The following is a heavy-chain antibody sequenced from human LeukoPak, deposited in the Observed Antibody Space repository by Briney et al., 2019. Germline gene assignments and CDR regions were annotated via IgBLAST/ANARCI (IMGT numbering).Heavy chain of an antibody. CDR2: IYYSGST. Sequence: SETLSLTCTVSGGSISSYYWSWIRQPPGKGLEWIGYIYYSGSTNYNPSLKSRVTISVDTSKNQFSLKLSSVTAADTAVYYCSGSPHYYDSSGYYYAGQGGGGYWGQGTLVTVSS. CDR1: GGSISSYY. J-gene: IGHJ4*02. D-gene: IGHD3-22*01. CDR3: SGSPHYYDSSGYYYAGQGGGGY. V-gene: IGHV4-59*12.